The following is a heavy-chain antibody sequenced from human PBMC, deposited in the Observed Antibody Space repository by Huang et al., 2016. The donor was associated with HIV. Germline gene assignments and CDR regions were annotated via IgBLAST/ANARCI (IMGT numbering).Heavy chain of an antibody. V-gene: IGHV1-69*13. CDR2: IIPIFGTA. Sequence: SSVKVSCKASGGTFSSYAISWVRQAPGQGLEWMGGIIPIFGTANYAQKFQGRVTITADESMSTAYMELSSLRSEDTAVYYCARARGYYDSSVSYYFDYWGQGTLVTVSS. D-gene: IGHD3-22*01. J-gene: IGHJ4*02. CDR3: ARARGYYDSSVSYYFDY. CDR1: GGTFSSYA.